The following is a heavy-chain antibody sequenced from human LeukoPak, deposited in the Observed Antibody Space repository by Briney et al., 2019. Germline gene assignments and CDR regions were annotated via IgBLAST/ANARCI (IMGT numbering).Heavy chain of an antibody. V-gene: IGHV3-66*01. CDR3: ARAFQYGSGSYPYSL. CDR1: GFTVSNND. Sequence: GGSLRLSCAASGFTVSNNDMCWVRQAPGKGLEWVSVIYSGGNTNYADSVKGRFIISRDNLKNTLFLQMNSLRAEDTAVYYCARAFQYGSGSYPYSLWGQGTLVTVS. D-gene: IGHD3-10*01. CDR2: IYSGGNT. J-gene: IGHJ4*02.